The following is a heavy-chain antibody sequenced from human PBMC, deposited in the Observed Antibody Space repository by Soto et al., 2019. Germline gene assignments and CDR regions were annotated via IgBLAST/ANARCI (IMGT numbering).Heavy chain of an antibody. J-gene: IGHJ3*02. D-gene: IGHD1-26*01. CDR1: GGSISSGDYY. Sequence: SETLSLTCTVSGGSISSGDYYWSWIRQPPGKGLEWIGYIYYSGSTYYNPSLKSRVTISVDTSKNQFSLKLSSVTAADTAVYYCARGEAYSGSYYGAFDIWGQGTMVTVSS. V-gene: IGHV4-30-4*01. CDR3: ARGEAYSGSYYGAFDI. CDR2: IYYSGST.